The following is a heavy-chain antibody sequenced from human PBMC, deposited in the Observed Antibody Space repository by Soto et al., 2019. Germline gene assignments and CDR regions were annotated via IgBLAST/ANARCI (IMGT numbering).Heavy chain of an antibody. CDR1: GFTFSSYA. J-gene: IGHJ6*03. Sequence: GGSLRLSCAASGFTFSSYAMSWVRQAPGKGLEWVSAISGSGGSTYYADSVKGRFTISRDNSKNTLYLQMNSLRAEDTAVYYCASSVTAPYYYYYYYMDVWGKGTTVTVSS. CDR3: ASSVTAPYYYYYYYMDV. V-gene: IGHV3-23*01. CDR2: ISGSGGST. D-gene: IGHD4-17*01.